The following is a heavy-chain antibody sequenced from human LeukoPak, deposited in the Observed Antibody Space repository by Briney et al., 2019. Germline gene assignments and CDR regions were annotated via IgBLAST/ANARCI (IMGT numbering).Heavy chain of an antibody. J-gene: IGHJ4*02. CDR3: AKDRDRVAAAGLFDY. V-gene: IGHV3-33*06. CDR1: GFTFSSYG. D-gene: IGHD6-13*01. Sequence: PGGSLRLSCAASGFTFSSYGMHWVRQAPGKGLEWVAVIWYDGSNKYYADSVKGRFTISRDNSKNTLYLRMNSLRAEDTAVYYCAKDRDRVAAAGLFDYWGQGTLVTVSS. CDR2: IWYDGSNK.